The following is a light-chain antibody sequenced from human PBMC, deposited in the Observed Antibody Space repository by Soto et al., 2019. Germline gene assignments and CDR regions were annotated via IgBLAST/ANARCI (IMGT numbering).Light chain of an antibody. Sequence: EFVLTHSPDTLSLSPGERATLSCRASQSVSSNYLAWYQQKPGQAPRLLIYGASSRATDIPDRFSGSGSGIDFTLTVSRLEPEDFAVYYCQQYGSSPWTFGQGTKVDIK. J-gene: IGKJ1*01. CDR1: QSVSSNY. V-gene: IGKV3-20*01. CDR3: QQYGSSPWT. CDR2: GAS.